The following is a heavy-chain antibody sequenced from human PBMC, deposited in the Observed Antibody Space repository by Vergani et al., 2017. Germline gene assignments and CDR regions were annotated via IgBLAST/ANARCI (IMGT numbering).Heavy chain of an antibody. CDR1: GGSISSYY. V-gene: IGHV4-59*08. D-gene: IGHD3-10*01. J-gene: IGHJ4*02. CDR2: IYYSGST. Sequence: QVQLQESGPGLVKPSETLSLTCTVSGGSISSYYWSWIRQPPGKGLEWIGYIYYSGSTYYNPSLKSRVTISVDTSTNQFSLKLSSVTAADTAVYYCARGAVRGVRRSYFDYWGQGTLVTVSS. CDR3: ARGAVRGVRRSYFDY.